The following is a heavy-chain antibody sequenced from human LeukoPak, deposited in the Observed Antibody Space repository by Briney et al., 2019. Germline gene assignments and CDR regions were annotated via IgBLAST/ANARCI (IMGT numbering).Heavy chain of an antibody. CDR2: LSHTGYDT. Sequence: GGSLRLSCAASGFTFNNYAMSWVRQAPGKGLEWVSGLSHTGYDTFYVDSVKGRFTISRDNSKNTLYLQMNSLRAEDTAVYHCAKDKYSPVRSMSEAAYYFDFWGPGTLVTVSS. D-gene: IGHD6-13*01. V-gene: IGHV3-23*01. CDR1: GFTFNNYA. CDR3: AKDKYSPVRSMSEAAYYFDF. J-gene: IGHJ4*02.